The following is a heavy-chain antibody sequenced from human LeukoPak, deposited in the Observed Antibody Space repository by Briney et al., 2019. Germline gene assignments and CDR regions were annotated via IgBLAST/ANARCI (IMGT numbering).Heavy chain of an antibody. CDR2: ISGGGDTT. CDR3: AKTNGYYDY. CDR1: GFTFSNFG. D-gene: IGHD3-22*01. Sequence: PGGSLRLSCAASGFTFSNFGMSWVRQAPGRGLEWVSGISGGGDTTYYAESVEGRFTISRDNSKNTLFLQMNSLSAEDTAVYYCAKTNGYYDYWGQGTLVAVSS. J-gene: IGHJ4*02. V-gene: IGHV3-23*01.